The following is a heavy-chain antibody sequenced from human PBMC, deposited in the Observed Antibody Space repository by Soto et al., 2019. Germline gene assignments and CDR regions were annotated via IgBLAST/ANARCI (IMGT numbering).Heavy chain of an antibody. D-gene: IGHD2-2*01. CDR3: ASHTSSWGADAYYGMDV. J-gene: IGHJ6*02. CDR2: IDPSDSYT. V-gene: IGHV5-10-1*01. CDR1: GYTLTSYW. Sequence: GESLTSSCKGSGYTLTSYWISWVRQMPGKGLEWMGRIDPSDSYTNYSPSFQGHVTISADKSITTAYLQWSSLKASDTAMYYCASHTSSWGADAYYGMDVWGPGTTVTGSS.